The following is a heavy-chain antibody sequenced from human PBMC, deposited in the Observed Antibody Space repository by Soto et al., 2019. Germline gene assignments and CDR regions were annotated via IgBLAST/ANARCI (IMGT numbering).Heavy chain of an antibody. CDR2: IYSGDST. Sequence: DVPLVESGGGLIQSGGSLRLSCLASGFTVGSDYMGWVRQAPGKGLEWVSVIYSGDSTSHADSVKGRFIISSDPSRSTLYLEMHNLKVDATALYYCAGGRGTNGDYQFTYWGQGTLVTVCS. CDR3: AGGRGTNGDYQFTY. D-gene: IGHD2-8*01. V-gene: IGHV3-53*01. J-gene: IGHJ4*02. CDR1: GFTVGSDY.